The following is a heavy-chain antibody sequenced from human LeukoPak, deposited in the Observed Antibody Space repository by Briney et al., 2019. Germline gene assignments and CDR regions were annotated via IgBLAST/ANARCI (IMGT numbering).Heavy chain of an antibody. Sequence: RASVKVSCKASGYIFHSYIMNWVRQAPGQGLEWMGWIDTSTGNPTYAQGFTGRFVFSLDTSVSTAYLQISTLKTEDTAVYYCGRDPSYGSGTYYNDFWGQGTLVTVSS. CDR1: GYIFHSYI. CDR3: GRDPSYGSGTYYNDF. J-gene: IGHJ4*02. V-gene: IGHV7-4-1*02. D-gene: IGHD3-10*01. CDR2: IDTSTGNP.